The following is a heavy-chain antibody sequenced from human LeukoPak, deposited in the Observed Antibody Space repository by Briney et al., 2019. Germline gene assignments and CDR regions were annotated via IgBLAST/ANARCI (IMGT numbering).Heavy chain of an antibody. V-gene: IGHV1-2*02. CDR2: INPNSGGT. CDR1: GYTFTGYY. Sequence: ASVKVSCKASGYTFTGYYMHWVRQAPGQGLEWMGWINPNSGGTNYAQKFQGRVTMTRDTSISTAYMELSRLRSDDTAVYYCARVDSSSSAPFDYWGQGTLVTVSS. CDR3: ARVDSSSSAPFDY. J-gene: IGHJ4*02. D-gene: IGHD6-6*01.